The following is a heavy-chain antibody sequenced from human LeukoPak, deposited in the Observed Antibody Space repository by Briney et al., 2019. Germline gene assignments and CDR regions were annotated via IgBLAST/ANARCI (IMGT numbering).Heavy chain of an antibody. CDR2: INPTSSVT. CDR3: AREEVIAAAGPTLDY. J-gene: IGHJ4*02. Sequence: ASVRLSCTASGYTFTGYYMHWVRQAPGQGLEWMGWINPTSSVTNYAQKFQGRVTIPRDTSISTAYMELSRLRSDDTAVFYCAREEVIAAAGPTLDYWGQGALVTVPS. D-gene: IGHD6-13*01. V-gene: IGHV1-2*02. CDR1: GYTFTGYY.